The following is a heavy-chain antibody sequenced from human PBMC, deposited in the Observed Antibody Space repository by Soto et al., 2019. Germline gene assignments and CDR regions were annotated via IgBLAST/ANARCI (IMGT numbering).Heavy chain of an antibody. CDR3: ARGFVYGGNSWYYYGMDV. CDR2: ISSSSSYI. Sequence: EVQLVESGGGLVKPGGSLRLSCAASGFTFSSYSMNWVRQAPGKGLEWVSSISSSSSYIYYADSVKGRYTISRDNAKNSLYLQMNSLRAEDTAVYYCARGFVYGGNSWYYYGMDVWGQGTTVTVSS. V-gene: IGHV3-21*01. J-gene: IGHJ6*02. D-gene: IGHD4-17*01. CDR1: GFTFSSYS.